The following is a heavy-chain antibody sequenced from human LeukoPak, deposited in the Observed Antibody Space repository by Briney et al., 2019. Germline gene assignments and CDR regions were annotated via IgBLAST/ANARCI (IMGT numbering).Heavy chain of an antibody. V-gene: IGHV4-34*01. D-gene: IGHD5-12*01. Sequence: PSETLSLTCAVYGGPFSVHYWSWIRHPPGKGLEWIGEITHSGSTNYSPSLKSRVTISVDPSKNQFSLKLSSVTAADTAVYYCARAGFSGYSGYGSVGDYWGQGTLVTVSS. CDR2: ITHSGST. J-gene: IGHJ4*02. CDR3: ARAGFSGYSGYGSVGDY. CDR1: GGPFSVHY.